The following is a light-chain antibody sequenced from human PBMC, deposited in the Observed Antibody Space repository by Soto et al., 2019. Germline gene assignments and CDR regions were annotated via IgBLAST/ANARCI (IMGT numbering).Light chain of an antibody. CDR1: SSDVGTCNY. CDR3: SSCTSDSTLL. V-gene: IGLV2-14*01. J-gene: IGLJ2*01. CDR2: EVY. Sequence: QSVLTQPASVSGSPGRSISISCTGSSSDVGTCNYVSWYRQHPGEAPKLIIFEVYNRPAGVSDRFSGSKSGNTASLTISGLQPEDEADYYCSSCTSDSTLLFGGGTKLTVL.